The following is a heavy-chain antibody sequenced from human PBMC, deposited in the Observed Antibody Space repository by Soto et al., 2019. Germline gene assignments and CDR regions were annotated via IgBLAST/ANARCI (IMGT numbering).Heavy chain of an antibody. CDR2: INSDGSST. D-gene: IGHD3-16*02. CDR3: AREGMIIFGGVIIYYYHMDV. J-gene: IGHJ6*03. V-gene: IGHV3-74*01. Sequence: GGSLRLSCAASGFTFSDYWMYWVRQAPGKGLVWVSCINSDGSSTTYADFVKGRFTISRDNAKNTLYLQMNSLRAEDTAVYYCAREGMIIFGGVIIYYYHMDVWGKGTKVPVSS. CDR1: GFTFSDYW.